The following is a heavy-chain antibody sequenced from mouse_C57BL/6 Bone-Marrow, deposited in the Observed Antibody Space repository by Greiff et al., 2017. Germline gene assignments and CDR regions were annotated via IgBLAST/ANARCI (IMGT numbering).Heavy chain of an antibody. CDR1: GYTFTSYD. D-gene: IGHD1-1*01. CDR3: DRVEFDCSSGDWYYGV. J-gene: IGHJ1*03. V-gene: IGHV1-85*01. Sequence: QVQLQQPGPELVKPGASVKLSCKASGYTFTSYDINWVKQRPGQGLEWIGWIYPSDGSTKYNEKFKGKATLTVDTSSSTAYMEPHSTTSEDSAVYCCDRVEFDCSSGDWYYGVWYRGTAVTVTA. CDR2: IYPSDGST.